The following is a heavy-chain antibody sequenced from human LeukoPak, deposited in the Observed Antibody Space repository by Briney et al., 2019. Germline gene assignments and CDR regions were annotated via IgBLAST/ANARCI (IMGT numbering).Heavy chain of an antibody. CDR3: AKSARYGSGSRAYYYYYMDV. V-gene: IGHV3-30*02. Sequence: GGSLRLSCAASGFTFSSYGMHWVRQAPGKGLEWVAFIRYDGSNKYYADSVKGRFTISRDNSKNTLYLQMNSLRAEDTAAYYCAKSARYGSGSRAYYYYYMDVWGKGTTVTISS. J-gene: IGHJ6*03. CDR2: IRYDGSNK. CDR1: GFTFSSYG. D-gene: IGHD3-10*01.